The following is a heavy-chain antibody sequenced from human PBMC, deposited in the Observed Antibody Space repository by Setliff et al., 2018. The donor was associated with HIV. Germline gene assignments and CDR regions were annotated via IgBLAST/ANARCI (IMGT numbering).Heavy chain of an antibody. D-gene: IGHD2-2*01. J-gene: IGHJ5*02. CDR1: GYTFSNYA. CDR2: INAGNGNT. CDR3: ARDYCSSTRCYDLHNWFDP. V-gene: IGHV1-3*01. Sequence: ASVKVSCKASGYTFSNYAMHWVRQAPGQRLEWMGWINAGNGNTKYSRKFQGRVTITRDTSASTAYMELSSLRSEDTAVYYCARDYCSSTRCYDLHNWFDPWGQGTLVTVSS.